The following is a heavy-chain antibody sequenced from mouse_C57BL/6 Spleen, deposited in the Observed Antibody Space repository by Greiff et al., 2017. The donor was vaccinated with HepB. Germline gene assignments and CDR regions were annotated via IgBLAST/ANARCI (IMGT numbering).Heavy chain of an antibody. CDR3: AGVDGYFDY. CDR1: GYSITSGYY. Sequence: EVQLQESGPGLVKPSQSLSLTCSVTGYSITSGYYWNWIRQFPGNKLEWMGYISYDGSNNYNPSLKNRISITRDTSKNQFFLKLNSVTTEDTATYYCAGVDGYFDYWGQGTTLTVSS. J-gene: IGHJ2*01. D-gene: IGHD2-3*01. V-gene: IGHV3-6*01. CDR2: ISYDGSN.